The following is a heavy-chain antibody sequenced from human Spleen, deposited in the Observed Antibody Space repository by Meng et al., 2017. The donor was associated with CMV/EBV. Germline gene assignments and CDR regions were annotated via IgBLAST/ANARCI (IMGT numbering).Heavy chain of an antibody. CDR1: TGSFSNYY. Sequence: VYTGSFSNYYWTWIRQPPGKGLEWIGEINHSGSTNYNPSLKSRVSISADTSKNQFSLKLTSVTAADTAVYYCARDPISGEVYRGFDPWGQGTLVTVSS. J-gene: IGHJ5*02. CDR3: ARDPISGEVYRGFDP. D-gene: IGHD3-3*01. V-gene: IGHV4-34*01. CDR2: INHSGST.